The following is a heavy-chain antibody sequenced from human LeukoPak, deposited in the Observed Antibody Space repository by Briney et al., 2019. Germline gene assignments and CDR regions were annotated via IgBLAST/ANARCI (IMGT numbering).Heavy chain of an antibody. J-gene: IGHJ4*02. CDR2: INHSGRT. D-gene: IGHD2-21*01. Sequence: SETLSLTCAVYGGSFSGYYWNWIRQPPGKGLEWIGEINHSGRTNYNPSLKSRVTISVDTSKNQFSLKLSPVTAADTAVYYCARHLNNCGDDCYIFDYWGQGTLVTVSS. CDR1: GGSFSGYY. CDR3: ARHLNNCGDDCYIFDY. V-gene: IGHV4-34*01.